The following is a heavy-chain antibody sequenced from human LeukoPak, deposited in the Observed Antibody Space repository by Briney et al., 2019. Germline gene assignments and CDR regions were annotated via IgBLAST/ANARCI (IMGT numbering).Heavy chain of an antibody. CDR3: ARTRDYYDSSGSSDY. J-gene: IGHJ4*02. Sequence: ASVKVSCKASGYTFTNYGISWVRQAPGQGLEWMGWISAYNGNTNYAQKLQGRVTMTTDTSTSTAYMELRSLRSDDTAVYYCARTRDYYDSSGSSDYWGQGTLVTVSS. CDR1: GYTFTNYG. V-gene: IGHV1-18*01. CDR2: ISAYNGNT. D-gene: IGHD3-22*01.